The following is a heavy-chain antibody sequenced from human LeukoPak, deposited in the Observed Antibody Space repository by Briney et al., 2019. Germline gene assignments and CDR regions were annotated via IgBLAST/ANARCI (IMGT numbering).Heavy chain of an antibody. J-gene: IGHJ4*02. D-gene: IGHD5-18*01. V-gene: IGHV3-48*03. CDR1: GFTFSSYE. Sequence: GGSLRLSCAASGFTFSSYEMNWVRQAPGKGLEWVSYISSSGSTIYYADSVKGRFTISRDNAQNSVYLQMNSLRAEDTAVYYCGRAPGGSSYGLVDYWGQGTLVTVSS. CDR2: ISSSGSTI. CDR3: GRAPGGSSYGLVDY.